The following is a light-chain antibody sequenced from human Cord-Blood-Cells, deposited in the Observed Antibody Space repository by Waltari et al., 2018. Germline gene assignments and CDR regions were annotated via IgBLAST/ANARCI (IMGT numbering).Light chain of an antibody. Sequence: DIVMTQSPDSLAVSLGERATINCKSSQRVLYSSNNKNYLAWYQQKPGQPPTLLIYWASTRESVVPDRFSGSGSGTDFTLTISSLQAEDVAVYYCQQYYSTPPSFGQGTKLEIK. CDR2: WAS. V-gene: IGKV4-1*01. CDR1: QRVLYSSNNKNY. J-gene: IGKJ2*03. CDR3: QQYYSTPPS.